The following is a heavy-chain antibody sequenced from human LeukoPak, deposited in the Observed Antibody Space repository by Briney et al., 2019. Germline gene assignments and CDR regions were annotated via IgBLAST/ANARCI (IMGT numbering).Heavy chain of an antibody. CDR2: IWSDATNR. CDR1: GFIFSHHG. V-gene: IGHV3-33*01. J-gene: IGHJ4*01. CDR3: ARDAQRGFDYSNSLKY. D-gene: IGHD4-11*01. Sequence: SLRLSCAASGFIFSHHGMHWVRQAPGKGLEWVAVIWSDATNRFYADSVKGRFTISRDNSQNTVFLQMNSLRVKDTAIYYCARDAQRGFDYSNSLKYWGHGTLVTVSS.